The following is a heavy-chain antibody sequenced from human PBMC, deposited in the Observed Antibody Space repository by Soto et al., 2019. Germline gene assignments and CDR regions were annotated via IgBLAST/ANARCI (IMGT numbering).Heavy chain of an antibody. J-gene: IGHJ4*02. CDR1: GFTFDDYT. D-gene: IGHD3-3*01. CDR3: AKAEWFLGGAPDY. V-gene: IGHV3-43*01. Sequence: PGGSLRLSCAASGFTFDDYTMHGVRQAPGKGLEWVSLISWDGGSTYYADSVKGRFTISRDNSKNSLYLQMNSLRAEDTALYYCAKAEWFLGGAPDYWGQGTLVTVSS. CDR2: ISWDGGST.